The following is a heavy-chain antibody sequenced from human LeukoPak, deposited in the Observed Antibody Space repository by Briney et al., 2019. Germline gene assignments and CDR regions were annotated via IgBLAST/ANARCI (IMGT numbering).Heavy chain of an antibody. CDR2: ISGSGGST. D-gene: IGHD2/OR15-2a*01. V-gene: IGHV3-23*01. CDR3: AKAFGGGFDY. CDR1: GFTFSSYA. Sequence: GGSLRLSCAASGFTFSSYAMSWVRQAPGRGLEWVSAISGSGGSTYYADSVKGRFTISRDNSRNTLYLQMNSLRAEDTAVYYCAKAFGGGFDYWGQGTLVTVSS. J-gene: IGHJ4*02.